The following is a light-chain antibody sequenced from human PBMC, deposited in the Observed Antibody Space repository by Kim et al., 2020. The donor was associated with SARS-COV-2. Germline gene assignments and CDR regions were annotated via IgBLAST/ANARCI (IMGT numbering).Light chain of an antibody. V-gene: IGKV1-39*01. CDR3: QQSHTTPLLT. CDR2: GAS. CDR1: QSIGRY. J-gene: IGKJ4*01. Sequence: DIQLTQSPSSLSASVGDRVTITCRASQSIGRYLNWYQQQGGKVPKLLIFGASTLHNGVPARFSGVGSGTDFSLTISGLQPEDFATYYCQQSHTTPLLTFGGGTKVDIK.